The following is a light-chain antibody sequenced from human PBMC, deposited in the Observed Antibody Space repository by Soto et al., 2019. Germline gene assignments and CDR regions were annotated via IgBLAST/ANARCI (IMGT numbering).Light chain of an antibody. CDR2: GVS. J-gene: IGLJ3*02. Sequence: QSALTQPASVSGSPGQSITISCTGTSSDVGRYNYVSWYQQHPGKAPKLMIYGVSNRPSGVSTRFSGSKSGNTASLTISGLHSEDEADYYCSSYTIGNTLVVFGGGTELTVL. CDR1: SSDVGRYNY. CDR3: SSYTIGNTLVV. V-gene: IGLV2-14*01.